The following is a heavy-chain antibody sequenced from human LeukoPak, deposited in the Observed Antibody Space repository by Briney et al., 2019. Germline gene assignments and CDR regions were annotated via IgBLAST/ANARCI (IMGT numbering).Heavy chain of an antibody. Sequence: PSETLSLTCTVSAYSISSGYYWSWIRQPPGKVLEWIGEINHSGSTNYNPSLKSRVTISVDTSKNQFSLKLSSVTAADTAVYYCARNGIQGYYDILTGVEYYYYYYMDVWGKGTTVTVSS. CDR2: INHSGST. CDR3: ARNGIQGYYDILTGVEYYYYYYMDV. CDR1: AYSISSGYY. J-gene: IGHJ6*03. V-gene: IGHV4-38-2*02. D-gene: IGHD3-9*01.